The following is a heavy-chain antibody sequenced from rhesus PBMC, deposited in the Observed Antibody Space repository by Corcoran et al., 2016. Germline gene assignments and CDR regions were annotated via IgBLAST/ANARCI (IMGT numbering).Heavy chain of an antibody. CDR2: ITYSGST. J-gene: IGHJ4*01. D-gene: IGHD4-35*01. Sequence: QVQLQESGPGLVKPSETLSLTCAVSGGSISSGYYYWSWIRQPPGKGLEWIGYITYSGSTSYNPSLKSRVTSSRDTSKNQFSLKLSSVTAADTAVYYCASGNGNRDYWGQGVLVTVSS. CDR1: GGSISSGYYY. V-gene: IGHV4-122*02. CDR3: ASGNGNRDY.